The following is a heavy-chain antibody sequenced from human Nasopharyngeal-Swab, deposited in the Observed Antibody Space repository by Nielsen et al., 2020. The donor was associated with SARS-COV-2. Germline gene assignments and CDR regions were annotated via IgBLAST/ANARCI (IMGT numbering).Heavy chain of an antibody. Sequence: ASVKVSCKASGYTFTGYYMHWVRQAPGQGLEWLGWINPNICGTNYAQKLQGRVTMTTDTSTSTAYMELRSLRSDDTAVYYCARAMGSGSLSDWYYYYGMDVWGQGTTVTVSS. D-gene: IGHD6-19*01. CDR3: ARAMGSGSLSDWYYYYGMDV. CDR2: INPNICGT. J-gene: IGHJ6*02. CDR1: GYTFTGYY. V-gene: IGHV1-2*02.